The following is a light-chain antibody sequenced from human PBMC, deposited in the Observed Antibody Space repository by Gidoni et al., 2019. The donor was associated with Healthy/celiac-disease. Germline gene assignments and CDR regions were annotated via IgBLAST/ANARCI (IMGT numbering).Light chain of an antibody. Sequence: SSELTQDPAVSVALGQTVRITCQGDSLRSYDASWYQQKPGQAPVLVIYGKNNRPSGIPDRFSGSSSGNTASLTITGAQAEDEADYYCNSRDSSGNHQDVVFGGGTKLTVL. CDR1: SLRSYD. J-gene: IGLJ2*01. CDR2: GKN. CDR3: NSRDSSGNHQDVV. V-gene: IGLV3-19*01.